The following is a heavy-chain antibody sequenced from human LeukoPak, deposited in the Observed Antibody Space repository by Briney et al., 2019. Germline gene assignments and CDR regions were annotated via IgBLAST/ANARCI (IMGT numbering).Heavy chain of an antibody. CDR1: GYTFTSYG. CDR2: ISAYNGNT. D-gene: IGHD3-22*01. Sequence: ASVKVSCKASGYTFTSYGISWVRQAPGQGLEWMGWISAYNGNTNYAQKLQGRVTMTTDTSTSTAYMELRSLRSDDTAVYYCARRKKDYYDSSGRIRHYYMDVWGKGTTVTISS. CDR3: ARRKKDYYDSSGRIRHYYMDV. V-gene: IGHV1-18*01. J-gene: IGHJ6*03.